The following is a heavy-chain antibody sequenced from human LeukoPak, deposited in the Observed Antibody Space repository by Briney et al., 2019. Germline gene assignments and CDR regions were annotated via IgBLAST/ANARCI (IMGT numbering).Heavy chain of an antibody. V-gene: IGHV4-59*08. J-gene: IGHJ4*02. CDR3: ARGGRTGDGYNLSFDY. D-gene: IGHD5-24*01. Sequence: SETLSLTCTVSGGSISTYYWSWIRQPPGKGLEWIGYVYYSGLTDYNPSLKSRVTISVDTSRNQISLKLSSVTAADTAVYYCARGGRTGDGYNLSFDYWGQGTLVTVSS. CDR2: VYYSGLT. CDR1: GGSISTYY.